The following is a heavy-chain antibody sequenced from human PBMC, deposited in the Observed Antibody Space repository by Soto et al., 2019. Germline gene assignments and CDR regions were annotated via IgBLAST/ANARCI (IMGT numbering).Heavy chain of an antibody. CDR3: ASSGFSDDYIWGSYRPPGY. J-gene: IGHJ4*02. V-gene: IGHV4-31*03. CDR1: GGSISSGGYY. D-gene: IGHD3-16*01. Sequence: SETLSLTCTVSGGSISSGGYYWSWIRQHPGKGLEWIGYIYYSGSTYYNPSLKSRVTISVDTSKNQFSLKLSSVTAADTAVYYCASSGFSDDYIWGSYRPPGYWGQGTLVTVSS. CDR2: IYYSGST.